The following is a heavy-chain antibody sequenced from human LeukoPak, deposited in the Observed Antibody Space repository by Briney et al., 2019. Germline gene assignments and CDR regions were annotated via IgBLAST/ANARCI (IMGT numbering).Heavy chain of an antibody. D-gene: IGHD4-17*01. CDR1: GFTFDDYA. CDR3: AKASYGDNYFDY. Sequence: GGSLRLSCAASGFTFDDYAMHWVRQAPGKGLEWVSGISWNSGSIGYADSVKGRFTISRDNAKNSLYLQMNSLRAEDTALYYRAKASYGDNYFDYWGQGTLVTVSS. V-gene: IGHV3-9*01. CDR2: ISWNSGSI. J-gene: IGHJ4*02.